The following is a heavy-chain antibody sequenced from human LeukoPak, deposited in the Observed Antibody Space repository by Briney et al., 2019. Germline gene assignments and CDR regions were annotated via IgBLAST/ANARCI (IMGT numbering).Heavy chain of an antibody. Sequence: SETLSLTCTVSGASISSGRNYWGWIRQSPGKGLEWIASLYSSGTTHYNPSLQSRVSVSVDTSKNQFSLKLSSVTAADTAVYYCARERGPGCSSTSCSESNNWFDPWGQGTLVTVSS. CDR2: LYSSGTT. CDR1: GASISSGRNY. CDR3: ARERGPGCSSTSCSESNNWFDP. J-gene: IGHJ5*02. V-gene: IGHV4-39*02. D-gene: IGHD2-2*01.